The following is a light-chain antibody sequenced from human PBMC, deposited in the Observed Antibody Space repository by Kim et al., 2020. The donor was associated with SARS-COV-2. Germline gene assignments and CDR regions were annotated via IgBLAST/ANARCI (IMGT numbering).Light chain of an antibody. CDR1: SGHSSYA. CDR2: LNSDGSH. CDR3: QTWGTGIRV. V-gene: IGLV4-69*01. Sequence: QLVLTQSPSASASLGASVKLTCTLSSGHSSYAIAWLQQQPEKGPRYLMKLNSDGSHSKGDGLPDRFSGSRSGAERYLTISSLQSEDEADYYCQTWGTGIRVFGGGTQLTVL. J-gene: IGLJ3*02.